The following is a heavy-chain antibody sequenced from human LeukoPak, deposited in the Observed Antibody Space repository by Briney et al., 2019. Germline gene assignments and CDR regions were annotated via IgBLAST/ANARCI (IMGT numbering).Heavy chain of an antibody. CDR1: GYTFTGYY. CDR2: INPNSGGT. J-gene: IGHJ4*02. D-gene: IGHD6-19*01. Sequence: ASVKVSCKASGYTFTGYYMHWVRQAPGQGLEWMGRINPNSGGTNYAQKFQGRVTMTRDTSISTAYMELSRLRSDDTAVYYCARDPGYSSGSDYWGRGTLVTVSS. CDR3: ARDPGYSSGSDY. V-gene: IGHV1-2*06.